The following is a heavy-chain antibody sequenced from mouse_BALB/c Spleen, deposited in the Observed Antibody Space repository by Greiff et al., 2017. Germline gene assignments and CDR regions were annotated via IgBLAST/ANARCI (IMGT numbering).Heavy chain of an antibody. CDR3: ARLNWDGGAMDY. CDR1: GFTFSSYY. J-gene: IGHJ4*01. CDR2: INSNGGST. D-gene: IGHD4-1*01. Sequence: EVKVVESGGGLVKLGGSLKLSCAASGFTFSSYYMSWVRQTPEKRLELVAAINSNGGSTYYPDTVKGRFTISRDNAKNTLYLQMSSLKSEDTALYYCARLNWDGGAMDYWGQGTSVTVSS. V-gene: IGHV5-6-2*01.